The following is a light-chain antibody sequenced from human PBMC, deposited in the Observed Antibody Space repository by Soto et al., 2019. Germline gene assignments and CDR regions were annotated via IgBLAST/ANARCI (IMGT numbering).Light chain of an antibody. Sequence: EVVLLQSXGTLSFSPPEXXXXXXXASQSLSSGYLAFYQQXFAQAARLLIYDAXRRATGIPERFSGSGYGTDFNLNINRLEPEDFAVYYCQQYGSSPTFGLGTKVDI. J-gene: IGKJ1*01. CDR3: QQYGSSPT. V-gene: IGKV3-20*01. CDR2: DAX. CDR1: QSLSSGY.